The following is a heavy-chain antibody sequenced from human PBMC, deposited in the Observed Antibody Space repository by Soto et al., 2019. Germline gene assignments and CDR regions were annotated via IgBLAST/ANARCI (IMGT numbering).Heavy chain of an antibody. CDR2: INHSGST. CDR3: ASRARALAAGGRKFDY. J-gene: IGHJ4*02. Sequence: SETLSLTCAVYGGSFSGYYWSWIRQPPGKGLEWIGEINHSGSTNYNPSLKSRVTISVDTSKNQFSLKLSSVTAADTAVYYCASRARALAAGGRKFDYWGQGTLVTVSS. CDR1: GGSFSGYY. V-gene: IGHV4-34*01. D-gene: IGHD6-13*01.